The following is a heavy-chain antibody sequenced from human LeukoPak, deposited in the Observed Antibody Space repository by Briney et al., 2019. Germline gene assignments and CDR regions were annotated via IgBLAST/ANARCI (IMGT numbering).Heavy chain of an antibody. D-gene: IGHD3-9*01. CDR2: MSYDGSNK. CDR3: AKDMEHYDILTGYIYGMDV. CDR1: GFTFSSYG. J-gene: IGHJ6*02. Sequence: GGSLRLSCAASGFTFSSYGMHWVRQAPGKGLEWVAVMSYDGSNKYYADSVKGRFTISRDNSKNALYLQMNSLRAEDTAVYYCAKDMEHYDILTGYIYGMDVWGQGTTVTVSS. V-gene: IGHV3-30*18.